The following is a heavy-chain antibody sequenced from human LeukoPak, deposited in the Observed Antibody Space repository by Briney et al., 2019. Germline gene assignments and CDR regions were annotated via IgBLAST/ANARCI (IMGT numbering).Heavy chain of an antibody. CDR3: ARHRYSSWYYFDY. D-gene: IGHD6-13*01. Sequence: SETLSLTCTVSGGSISSSSYYWGWIRQPPGKGLEWIGSIYYSGSTYYNPSLKSRVTISVDTSKNQFSLKLSSVTAADTAVYYCARHRYSSWYYFDYWGQGTLVTVSS. V-gene: IGHV4-39*07. J-gene: IGHJ4*02. CDR1: GGSISSSSYY. CDR2: IYYSGST.